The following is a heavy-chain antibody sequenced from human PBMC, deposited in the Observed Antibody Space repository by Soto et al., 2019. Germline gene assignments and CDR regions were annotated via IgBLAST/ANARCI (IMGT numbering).Heavy chain of an antibody. CDR2: IDPSDSQT. Sequence: ESLKISCKGSGYSFSGYWITWVRQKPGKGLEWMGRIDPSDSQTYYSPSFRGHVTISVTKSITTVFLQWSSLRASDTAMYYCARQIYDSDTGPNFQYYFDSWGQGTPVTVSS. D-gene: IGHD3-22*01. CDR1: GYSFSGYW. CDR3: ARQIYDSDTGPNFQYYFDS. J-gene: IGHJ4*02. V-gene: IGHV5-10-1*01.